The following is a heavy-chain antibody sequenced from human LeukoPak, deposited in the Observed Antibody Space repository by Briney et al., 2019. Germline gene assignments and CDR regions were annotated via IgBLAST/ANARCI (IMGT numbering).Heavy chain of an antibody. Sequence: PGGSLRLSCAASGFTVSSNYMNWVRQAPGKGLEWVSVIYSGGSTYYADSVKGRFTISRENAKNSLYLQMNSLRAGDTAVYYCARAAYSSTWYSRYFDLWGRGTLVTVSS. CDR2: IYSGGST. J-gene: IGHJ2*01. CDR1: GFTVSSNY. D-gene: IGHD6-13*01. V-gene: IGHV3-53*01. CDR3: ARAAYSSTWYSRYFDL.